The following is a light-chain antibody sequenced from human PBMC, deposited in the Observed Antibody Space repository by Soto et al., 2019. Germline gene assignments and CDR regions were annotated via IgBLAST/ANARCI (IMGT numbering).Light chain of an antibody. V-gene: IGKV3-20*01. CDR3: QHYGSTVT. CDR1: QSVSD. J-gene: IGKJ4*01. Sequence: EIVLTQSPGTLSLSPGARATLSCRASQSVSDLAWYRQKPGQAPRLLIYRASTRATGIPDWFSGSGSGTDFTLTISRPEPEVYAVYYCQHYGSTVTVGGGTKVEIK. CDR2: RAS.